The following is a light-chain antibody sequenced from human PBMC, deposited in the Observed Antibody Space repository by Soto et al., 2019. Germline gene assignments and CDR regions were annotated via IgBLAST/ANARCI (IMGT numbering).Light chain of an antibody. Sequence: CVLTRPASVSGSAGEGISISCTGTSSDVGGYNYVSWYQQHPGKAPKLMIYDVSNRPSGVSNRFSGSKSGNTASLTISGLQAEDEADYYCSSYTSSSTRCVFGTGTKVTV. J-gene: IGLJ1*01. V-gene: IGLV2-14*01. CDR2: DVS. CDR1: SSDVGGYNY. CDR3: SSYTSSSTRCV.